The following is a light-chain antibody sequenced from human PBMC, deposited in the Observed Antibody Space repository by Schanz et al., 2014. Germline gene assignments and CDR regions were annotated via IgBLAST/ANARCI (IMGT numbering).Light chain of an antibody. CDR3: SSYTNRNPWV. V-gene: IGLV2-14*01. J-gene: IGLJ3*02. CDR2: DVS. CDR1: SSDVGGYNY. Sequence: QSALTQPASVSGSPGQSITISCTGTSSDVGGYNYVSWYQQHPGKAPKLMIYDVSNRPSGVSNRFSGSKSGNTASLTISGLQAEDEADYYCSSYTNRNPWVFGGGTKLTVL.